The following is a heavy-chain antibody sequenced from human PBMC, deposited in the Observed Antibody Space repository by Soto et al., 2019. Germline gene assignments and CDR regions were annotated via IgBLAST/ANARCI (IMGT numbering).Heavy chain of an antibody. CDR2: VHDSWGS. Sequence: SEPLSLTCTVSGGSISSYYWSWIRQPPGKGLEWIGYVHDSWGSHYNPSLKSRVAISLDTSKSQFSLKLTSVTATGTAVYYCLRQGFGALHVLVDGRAQRTTDTGSS. CDR3: LRQGFGALHVLVDG. D-gene: IGHD3-10*01. V-gene: IGHV4-59*08. CDR1: GGSISSYY. J-gene: IGHJ6*02.